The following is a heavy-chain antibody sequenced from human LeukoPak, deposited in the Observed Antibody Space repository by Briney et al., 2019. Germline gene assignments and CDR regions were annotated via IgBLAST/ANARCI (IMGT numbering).Heavy chain of an antibody. J-gene: IGHJ4*02. CDR1: GFIISSCA. CDR2: ISGSGGST. Sequence: GALLSFSCASAGFIISSCAISGRRQAPGGLVWRGSAISGSGGSTNYGDPPHGRCTITTANSKNTVYPQMNRLSAEATAASYYSKGAAGGTTTRVWYFDYWGQGTLVTVSS. CDR3: SKGAAGGTTTRVWYFDY. D-gene: IGHD3-16*01. V-gene: IGHV3-23*01.